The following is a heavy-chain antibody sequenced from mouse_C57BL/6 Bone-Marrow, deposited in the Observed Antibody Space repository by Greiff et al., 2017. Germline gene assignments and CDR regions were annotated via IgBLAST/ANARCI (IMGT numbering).Heavy chain of an antibody. CDR2: IDPSDSYT. CDR1: GYTFTSYW. Sequence: QVQLQQPGAELVMPGASVKLSCKASGYTFTSYWMHWVKQRPGQGLEWIGEIDPSDSYTNYNQKFKGKSTLTVDKSSRSAYMQLSSMTSEDSAVEYCARGIYYGSKGAMDYWGQGTSVTVSS. J-gene: IGHJ4*01. CDR3: ARGIYYGSKGAMDY. V-gene: IGHV1-69*01. D-gene: IGHD1-1*01.